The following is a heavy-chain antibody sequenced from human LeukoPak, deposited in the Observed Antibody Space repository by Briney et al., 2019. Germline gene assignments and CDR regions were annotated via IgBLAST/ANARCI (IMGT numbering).Heavy chain of an antibody. CDR1: GFTLSNYA. D-gene: IGHD3-22*01. V-gene: IGHV3-23*01. J-gene: IGHJ4*02. Sequence: GASLRLSCAASGFTLSNYAMGWVRQAPGKGLEWVSTISASGASTFYADSVKGRFTISGDISKNTLYLQMSSLRAEDTAVYYCTKAPYSTNYYPFDYWGQGTLVTVSS. CDR2: ISASGAST. CDR3: TKAPYSTNYYPFDY.